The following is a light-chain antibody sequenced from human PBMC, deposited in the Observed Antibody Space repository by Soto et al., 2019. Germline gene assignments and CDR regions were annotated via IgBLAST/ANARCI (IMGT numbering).Light chain of an antibody. CDR3: QQRSNWQVT. J-gene: IGKJ3*01. CDR2: DAS. Sequence: EIVLTQSPATLSLSPGERATLSCRASQSVSSYLAWYQQKPSQAPRLLIYDASNRATGIPARFSGSGSGTDFTLTISSLEPEDFAVYYCQQRSNWQVTFGPGTKVDIK. V-gene: IGKV3-11*01. CDR1: QSVSSY.